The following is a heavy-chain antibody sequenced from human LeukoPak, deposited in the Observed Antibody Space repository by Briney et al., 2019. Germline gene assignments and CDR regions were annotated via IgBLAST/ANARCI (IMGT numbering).Heavy chain of an antibody. CDR1: GGSFSGYY. D-gene: IGHD4-17*01. CDR2: INHSGST. CDR3: ARGYDGDYYYYYYMDV. Sequence: SETLSLTCAVYGGSFSGYYWSWIHQPPGKGLEWIGEINHSGSTNYNPSLKSRVTISVDTSKNQFSLKLSSVTAADTAVYYCARGYDGDYYYYYYMDVWGKGTTVTVSS. J-gene: IGHJ6*03. V-gene: IGHV4-34*01.